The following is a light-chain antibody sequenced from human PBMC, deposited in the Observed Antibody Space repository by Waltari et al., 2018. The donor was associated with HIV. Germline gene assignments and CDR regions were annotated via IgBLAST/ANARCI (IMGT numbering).Light chain of an antibody. J-gene: IGLJ3*02. CDR3: QSHDRSLSGPWV. V-gene: IGLV1-40*01. Sequence: QSVLTQPPSVSGAPGQTVTISCDGSSSNIGAGYDVHWYKQVPGTSPKLVIYSNINRPSGVPDRFSASKFGTSASLAITGLQAEDEAHYYCQSHDRSLSGPWVFGGGTKLTVL. CDR1: SSNIGAGYD. CDR2: SNI.